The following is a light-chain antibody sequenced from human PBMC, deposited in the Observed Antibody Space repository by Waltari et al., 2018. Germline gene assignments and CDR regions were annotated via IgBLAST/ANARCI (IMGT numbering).Light chain of an antibody. CDR1: SSDVGVYNY. Sequence: QSALTQPASVSGSPGQSITISCTGTSSDVGVYNYVPWYQQHPGKAPKLMIYDVSKRPSGVSNRFSGSKSGNTASLTISGLQAEDEADYYCSSYTSSSVYVFGTGTKVTVL. V-gene: IGLV2-14*01. CDR2: DVS. CDR3: SSYTSSSVYV. J-gene: IGLJ1*01.